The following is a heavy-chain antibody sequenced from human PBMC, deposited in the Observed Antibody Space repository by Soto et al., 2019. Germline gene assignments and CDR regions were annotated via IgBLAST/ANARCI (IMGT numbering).Heavy chain of an antibody. V-gene: IGHV3-30*04. J-gene: IGHJ4*02. CDR2: ISYDGSNK. D-gene: IGHD5-12*01. CDR3: ASSVDIVATFDY. Sequence: GGSLRLSCAASGFTFSSYAMHWVRQAPGKGLEWVAVISYDGSNKYYADSVKGRFTISRDNSKNTLYLQMNSLRAEDTAVYYCASSVDIVATFDYWGQGTLVTVS. CDR1: GFTFSSYA.